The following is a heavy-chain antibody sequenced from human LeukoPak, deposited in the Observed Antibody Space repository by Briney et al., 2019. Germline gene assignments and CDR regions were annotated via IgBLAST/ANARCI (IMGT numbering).Heavy chain of an antibody. CDR3: ARDLASGSYWGFDY. CDR1: GFTFSSYG. Sequence: GGSLRLSCAASGFTFSSYGMSWVRQVPGKGLEWVSYISSSGSNIYYADSVKGRFTISRDNAKNSLYLQMNSLRAEDTAVYYCARDLASGSYWGFDYWGQGTLVTVSS. V-gene: IGHV3-48*04. D-gene: IGHD1-26*01. CDR2: ISSSGSNI. J-gene: IGHJ4*02.